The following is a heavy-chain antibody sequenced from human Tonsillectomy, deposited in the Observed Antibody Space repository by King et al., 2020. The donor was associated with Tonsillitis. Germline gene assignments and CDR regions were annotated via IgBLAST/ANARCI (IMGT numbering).Heavy chain of an antibody. CDR3: AKDQYGSGSVGLATWYYGMDV. D-gene: IGHD3-10*01. CDR1: GFTFSTYG. CDR2: ISYDGSKK. Sequence: VQLVESGGGVVQPGRSLRLSCAASGFTFSTYGMHWVRQAPGKGMEWVAVISYDGSKKYYADSVKGRLTISRYNSKNTLYLQMNSLRAEDTAVYYCAKDQYGSGSVGLATWYYGMDVWGQGTTVTVSS. V-gene: IGHV3-30*18. J-gene: IGHJ6*02.